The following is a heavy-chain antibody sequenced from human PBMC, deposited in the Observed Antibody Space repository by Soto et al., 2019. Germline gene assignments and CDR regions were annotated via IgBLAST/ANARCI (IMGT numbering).Heavy chain of an antibody. CDR3: ARERDCSGGSCYLDFQH. J-gene: IGHJ1*01. Sequence: QVQLVESGAEVKKPGSSVKVSCKASGGTFSSYAISWVRQAPGQGLEWMGGIIPIFGTANYAQKFQGRVTITADESTSTAYMELSSLRSEDTAVYYCARERDCSGGSCYLDFQHWGQGTLVTVSS. V-gene: IGHV1-69*01. CDR1: GGTFSSYA. CDR2: IIPIFGTA. D-gene: IGHD2-15*01.